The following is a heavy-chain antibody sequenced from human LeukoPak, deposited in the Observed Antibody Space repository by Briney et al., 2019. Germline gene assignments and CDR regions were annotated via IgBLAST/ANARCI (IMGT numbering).Heavy chain of an antibody. CDR3: ARDPGAADYYYYYMDV. CDR1: GYTFTGYY. D-gene: IGHD6-13*01. J-gene: IGHJ6*03. Sequence: ASVKVSCKASGYTFTGYYMHWVRQAPGQGLEWMGWINPNSGGTNYAQKFQGRVTMTRDTSISTAYMELSRLRSDDTAVYYCARDPGAADYYYYYMDVWGKGTTVTVSS. V-gene: IGHV1-2*02. CDR2: INPNSGGT.